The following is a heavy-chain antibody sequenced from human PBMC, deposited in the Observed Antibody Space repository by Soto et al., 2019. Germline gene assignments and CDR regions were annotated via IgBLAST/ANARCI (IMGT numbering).Heavy chain of an antibody. CDR3: ARLAGSYPHTASEIVYDY. Sequence: ASVKVSCNASGGTFSSYAISWVRQAPGQGLEWMGGIIPIFGTANYAQKFQGRVTITADESTSTAYMELSSLRSEDTAVYYCARLAGSYPHTASEIVYDYWGQGTLVTVS. J-gene: IGHJ4*02. CDR1: GGTFSSYA. CDR2: IIPIFGTA. D-gene: IGHD1-26*01. V-gene: IGHV1-69*13.